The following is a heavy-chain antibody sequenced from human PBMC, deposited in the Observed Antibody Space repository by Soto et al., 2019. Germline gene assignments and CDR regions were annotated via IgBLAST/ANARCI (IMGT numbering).Heavy chain of an antibody. V-gene: IGHV4-34*01. D-gene: IGHD6-13*01. CDR2: INHSGST. CDR3: ARGPKQQLGDAFDI. CDR1: GGSFSGYY. J-gene: IGHJ3*02. Sequence: PSETLSLTCAVYGGSFSGYYWSWIRQPPGKGLEWIGEINHSGSTNYNPSLKSRVTISVDTSKNQFSLKLSSVTAADTAVYYCARGPKQQLGDAFDIWGQGTMVTVSS.